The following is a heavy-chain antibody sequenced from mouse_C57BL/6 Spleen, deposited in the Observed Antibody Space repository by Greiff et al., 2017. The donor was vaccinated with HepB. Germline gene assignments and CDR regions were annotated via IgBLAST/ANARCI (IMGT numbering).Heavy chain of an antibody. Sequence: QVQLQQSGAELVRPGTSVKLSCKASGYTFTSYWMHWVKQRPGQGLEWIGVIDPSDSYTNYNQKFKGKATLTVDTSSSTAYMQLSSLTSEDSAVYYCARRAATVVAYYFDYWGQGTTLTVSS. CDR1: GYTFTSYW. J-gene: IGHJ2*01. CDR2: IDPSDSYT. D-gene: IGHD1-1*01. V-gene: IGHV1-59*01. CDR3: ARRAATVVAYYFDY.